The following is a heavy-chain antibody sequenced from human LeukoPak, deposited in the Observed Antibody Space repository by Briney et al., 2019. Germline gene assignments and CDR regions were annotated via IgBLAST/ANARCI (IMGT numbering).Heavy chain of an antibody. Sequence: ASVKVSCKASGYTFTNYYIHWVRQAPGQGLEWMGIINSSGGSTSYAQKFQGRITMTRDTSTSTVYMELSSLRSEDTAVYYCARDEFNSAFETIHSGLDYWGQGTLVTVSS. D-gene: IGHD2/OR15-2a*01. CDR3: ARDEFNSAFETIHSGLDY. J-gene: IGHJ4*02. V-gene: IGHV1-46*01. CDR2: INSSGGST. CDR1: GYTFTNYY.